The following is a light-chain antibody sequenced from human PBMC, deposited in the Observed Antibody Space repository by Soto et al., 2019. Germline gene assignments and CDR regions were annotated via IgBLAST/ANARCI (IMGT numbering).Light chain of an antibody. CDR2: GAS. J-gene: IGKJ5*01. CDR3: QQYGSSPIA. CDR1: QSVSSSY. V-gene: IGKV3-20*01. Sequence: EIVLTQSPGTLSLSPGERATLSCRASQSVSSSYLAWYQQKPGQAPRLLIYGASSRATGIPDRFSGSGSGTDFTLTISRLEPEDFAMYYCQQYGSSPIAFGQGARLEI.